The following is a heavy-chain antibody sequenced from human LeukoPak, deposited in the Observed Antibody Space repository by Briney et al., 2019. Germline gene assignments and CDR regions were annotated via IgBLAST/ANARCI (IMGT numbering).Heavy chain of an antibody. CDR3: ARILDSAWGELGY. J-gene: IGHJ4*02. Sequence: PGGSLRLSCVASGFTFSDYDMHWVRQAPGKGLEWMAFIRSDGSNKYYADSVKGRFTISRDNSKNTLYLQMNSLRAEDTAVYYCARILDSAWGELGYWGQGTLVTVSS. CDR1: GFTFSDYD. V-gene: IGHV3-30*02. CDR2: IRSDGSNK. D-gene: IGHD6-19*01.